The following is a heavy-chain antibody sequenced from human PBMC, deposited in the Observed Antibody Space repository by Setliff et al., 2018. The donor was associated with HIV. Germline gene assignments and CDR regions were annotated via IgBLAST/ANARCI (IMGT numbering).Heavy chain of an antibody. CDR1: GYTFSSYD. CDR2: MNPNSGNT. CDR3: ATSTLGWSGDAFDI. D-gene: IGHD2-21*01. J-gene: IGHJ3*02. Sequence: GASVKVSCKASGYTFSSYDINWVRQATGQGLEWMGWMNPNSGNTGYAQKFQGRVTMTRNTAISTAYMELRRLKSEDTAVYYCATSTLGWSGDAFDIWGQGTMVTVSS. V-gene: IGHV1-8*02.